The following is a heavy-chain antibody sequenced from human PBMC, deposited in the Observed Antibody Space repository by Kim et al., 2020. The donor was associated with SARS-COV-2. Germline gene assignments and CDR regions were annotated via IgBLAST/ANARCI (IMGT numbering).Heavy chain of an antibody. CDR2: ISGSGGGT. D-gene: IGHD1-26*01. J-gene: IGHJ3*02. CDR1: GFTFSSYA. CDR3: AKARSGSYSAFDI. Sequence: GGSLRLSCAASGFTFSSYAMNWVRQAPGKGLEWVSGISGSGGGTYYADSVTGRFTISRDNSKNTLYLQMNSLIAEDTAVYYCAKARSGSYSAFDIWGQGTMVTVSS. V-gene: IGHV3-23*01.